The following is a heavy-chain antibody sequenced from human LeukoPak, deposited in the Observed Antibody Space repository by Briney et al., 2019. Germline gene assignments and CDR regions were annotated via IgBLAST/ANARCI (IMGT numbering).Heavy chain of an antibody. V-gene: IGHV4-39*07. CDR1: GGSISSSSYY. D-gene: IGHD2-2*01. Sequence: SETLSLTCTVSGGSISSSSYYWGWIRQPPGKGLEWIGSIYYSGSTYYNPSLKSRVTISVDTSKNQFSLKLSSVTAADTAVYYCARVPAASYYYYYYYMDVWGKGTTVIVS. CDR2: IYYSGST. CDR3: ARVPAASYYYYYYYMDV. J-gene: IGHJ6*03.